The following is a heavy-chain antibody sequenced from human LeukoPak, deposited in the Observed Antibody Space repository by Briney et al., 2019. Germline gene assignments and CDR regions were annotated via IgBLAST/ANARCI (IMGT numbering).Heavy chain of an antibody. V-gene: IGHV4-61*01. D-gene: IGHD3-22*01. CDR3: ARERSYDSSGSYFDY. CDR2: IYYSGST. J-gene: IGHJ4*02. CDR1: GGSVSSGSYY. Sequence: PSKTLSLTCTVSGGSVSSGSYYWSWIRQPPGKGLEWIGYIYYSGSTNYNPSLKSRVTISVDTSKNQFSLKLSSVTAADTAVYYCARERSYDSSGSYFDYWGQGTLVTVSS.